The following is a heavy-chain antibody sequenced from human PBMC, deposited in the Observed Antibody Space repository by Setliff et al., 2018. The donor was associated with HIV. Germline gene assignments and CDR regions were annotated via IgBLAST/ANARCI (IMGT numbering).Heavy chain of an antibody. CDR2: IYYSGST. CDR3: ATDVGATNRFDY. J-gene: IGHJ4*02. CDR1: GGSISSHH. D-gene: IGHD1-26*01. V-gene: IGHV4-59*05. Sequence: SETLSLTCTVSGGSISSHHWTWIRQPPGKGLEWIGSIYYSGSTYYNPSLKSRVTISVDTSKNQFSLKLSSVTAADTAVYYCATDVGATNRFDYWGQGILVTVSS.